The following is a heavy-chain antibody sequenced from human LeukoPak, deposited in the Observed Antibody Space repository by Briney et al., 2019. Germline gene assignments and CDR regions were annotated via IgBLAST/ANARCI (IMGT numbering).Heavy chain of an antibody. J-gene: IGHJ6*03. Sequence: PSETLSLTCAVSGGSINNYYWSWIRQPPGKGLEWIGYIYDSGSTNYNPSLKSRVTVSVDTSKNQFSLKLSSVTAADTAVYYCARAFYPGYYSYMAVWGKGTTVTVSS. CDR3: ARAFYPGYYSYMAV. D-gene: IGHD3-3*02. V-gene: IGHV4-59*01. CDR2: IYDSGST. CDR1: GGSINNYY.